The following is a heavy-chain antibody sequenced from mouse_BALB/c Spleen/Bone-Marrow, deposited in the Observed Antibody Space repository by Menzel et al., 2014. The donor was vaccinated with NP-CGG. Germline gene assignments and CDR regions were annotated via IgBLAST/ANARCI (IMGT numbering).Heavy chain of an antibody. CDR3: ARLEGNYGSTFAY. J-gene: IGHJ3*01. CDR2: IHPSDTET. D-gene: IGHD1-1*01. Sequence: QVQLKESGAELVRPGASVKLPCKASGYSFTSYWMNWVKQRPGHGLEWIGMIHPSDTETRLNQRFKDKATLTVDKSSSTAYMQLNSPTSEDSAVYYCARLEGNYGSTFAYWGQGTLVTVSA. V-gene: IGHV1-61*01. CDR1: GYSFTSYW.